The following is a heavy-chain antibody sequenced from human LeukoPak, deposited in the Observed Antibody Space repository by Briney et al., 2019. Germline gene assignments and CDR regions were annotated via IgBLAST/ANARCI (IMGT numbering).Heavy chain of an antibody. Sequence: GASVKLSCKASGYTFTSYDINWVRQAPGQGLEWMGWMNPNSGNTVYAQKFQGRVTMTRNTSISTAYMKLSSLRSEDTAVYYCARARGPKVGEPVAIWGQGTLVTVSS. V-gene: IGHV1-8*01. CDR1: GYTFTSYD. CDR2: MNPNSGNT. CDR3: ARARGPKVGEPVAI. D-gene: IGHD3-16*01. J-gene: IGHJ4*02.